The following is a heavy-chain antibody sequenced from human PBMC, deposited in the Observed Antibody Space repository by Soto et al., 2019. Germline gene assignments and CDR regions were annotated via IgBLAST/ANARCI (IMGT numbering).Heavy chain of an antibody. CDR1: GGSISSYY. CDR2: IYYSGST. D-gene: IGHD7-27*01. J-gene: IGHJ4*02. CDR3: ARRWGRTFDY. V-gene: IGHV4-59*08. Sequence: PSEILSLTCTVSGGSISSYYWSWIRQPPGKGLEWIGYIYYSGSTNYNPSLKSRVTISVDTSKNQFSLKLSSVTAAGTAVYYCARRWGRTFDYWGQGTLVTVSS.